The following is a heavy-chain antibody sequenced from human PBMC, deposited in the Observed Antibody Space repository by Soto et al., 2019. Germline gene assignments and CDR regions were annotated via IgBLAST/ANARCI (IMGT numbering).Heavy chain of an antibody. CDR2: IYYSGST. Sequence: PSETLSLICTVSGGSISSYYWSWIRQPPGKGLEWIGYIYYSGSTNYNPSLKSRVTISVDTSKNQFSLKLSSVTAADTAVYYCARMVAYYYDSSGSGDLDVWGQGTLVTVSS. CDR3: ARMVAYYYDSSGSGDLDV. CDR1: GGSISSYY. V-gene: IGHV4-59*01. D-gene: IGHD3-22*01. J-gene: IGHJ4*02.